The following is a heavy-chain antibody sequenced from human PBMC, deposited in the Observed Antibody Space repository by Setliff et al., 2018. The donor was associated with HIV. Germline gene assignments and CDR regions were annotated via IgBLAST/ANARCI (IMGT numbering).Heavy chain of an antibody. V-gene: IGHV4-59*08. D-gene: IGHD3-10*01. CDR1: GGSISGFY. CDR3: ARVYYGSGWYFDL. Sequence: SETLSLTCTVSGGSISGFYWSWIRQSPGNGLEWIGWIYDSGATKYNPSLKSRATISLETSKMQFSLKLNSVSAADTAVYYCARVYYGSGWYFDLWGRGTLVTVSS. J-gene: IGHJ2*01. CDR2: IYDSGAT.